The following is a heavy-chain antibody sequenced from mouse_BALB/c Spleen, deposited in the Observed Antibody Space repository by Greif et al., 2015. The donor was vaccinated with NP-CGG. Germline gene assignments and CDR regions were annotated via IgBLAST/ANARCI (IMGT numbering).Heavy chain of an antibody. V-gene: IGHV5-4*02. J-gene: IGHJ2*01. Sequence: EVQVVESGGGLVKPGGSLKLSCAASGFTFSDYYMYWVRQTPEKRLEWVATISDGGSYTYYPDSVKGRFTISRDNAKNNLYLQMSSLKSEATAMYYCASGSSFDYWGQGTTLTVSS. D-gene: IGHD1-1*01. CDR2: ISDGGSYT. CDR3: ASGSSFDY. CDR1: GFTFSDYY.